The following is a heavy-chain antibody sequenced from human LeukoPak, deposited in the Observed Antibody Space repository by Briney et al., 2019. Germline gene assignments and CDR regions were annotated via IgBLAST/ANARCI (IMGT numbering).Heavy chain of an antibody. CDR2: ISGRSSTI. J-gene: IGHJ6*03. V-gene: IGHV3-48*01. CDR1: GFTFNMYS. D-gene: IGHD6-19*01. Sequence: GGSLRLSCVASGFTFNMYSMSWVRQAPGKGLEWVSYISGRSSTIYYAESVKGRFTISRDNDKGSLYLQMNSLRVEDTAVYYCARQGYHRWGSQIAVAGRYYYYYMDVWGKGTTVTISS. CDR3: ARQGYHRWGSQIAVAGRYYYYYMDV.